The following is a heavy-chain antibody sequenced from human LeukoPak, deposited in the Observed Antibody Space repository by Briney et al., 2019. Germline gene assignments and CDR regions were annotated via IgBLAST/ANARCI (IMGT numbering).Heavy chain of an antibody. CDR1: GYTFTSYY. J-gene: IGHJ4*02. CDR3: AREHEYYYGSGSYYPGGCDY. Sequence: ASVKVSCKASGYTFTSYYMHWVRQAPGQGLEWMGIINPSGGSTSYEQKFQGRVTMTRDTSTSTVYMELRSLRSEDTAVYYCAREHEYYYGSGSYYPGGCDYWGQGTLVTVSS. V-gene: IGHV1-46*01. CDR2: INPSGGST. D-gene: IGHD3-10*01.